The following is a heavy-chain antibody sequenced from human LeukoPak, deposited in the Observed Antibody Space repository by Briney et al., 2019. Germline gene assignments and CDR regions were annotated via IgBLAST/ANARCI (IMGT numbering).Heavy chain of an antibody. J-gene: IGHJ4*02. CDR2: INPNSGGT. CDR3: ARDVSGSYYRYFDY. Sequence: GASVKVSCKASGYTFTGYYMHWVRQAPGQGLEWRGWINPNSGGTNYAQKFQGRVTMTRDTSISTAYMELSRLRSDDTAVYYCARDVSGSYYRYFDYWGQGTLVTVSS. V-gene: IGHV1-2*02. D-gene: IGHD1-26*01. CDR1: GYTFTGYY.